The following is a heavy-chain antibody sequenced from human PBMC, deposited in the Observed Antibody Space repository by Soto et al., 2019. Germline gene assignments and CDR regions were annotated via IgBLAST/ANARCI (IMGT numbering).Heavy chain of an antibody. J-gene: IGHJ4*02. Sequence: GESLKISCKGSGYTFTNYWIGWVRQMPGKGLEWMAIIYPADSDTRYSPSFQGQVTVSADKSISTGYLQWSSLKASDTAMYYCARWIAAGGTLNWRQGTLVTVSS. V-gene: IGHV5-51*01. D-gene: IGHD6-13*01. CDR2: IYPADSDT. CDR1: GYTFTNYW. CDR3: ARWIAAGGTLN.